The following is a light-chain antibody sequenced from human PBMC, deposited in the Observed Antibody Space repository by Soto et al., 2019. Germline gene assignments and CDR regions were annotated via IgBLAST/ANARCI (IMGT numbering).Light chain of an antibody. J-gene: IGKJ2*01. CDR3: LQALQSPYT. CDR1: QTLLHSNGYNY. V-gene: IGKV2-28*01. CDR2: LGS. Sequence: DIVMTQSPLSLPVTPGEPACISCRSSQTLLHSNGYNYLDWYLQEPGQSPQLLIYLGSNRASGVPDRFSGRGSGTDFTLKISRVEAEDVGVYYCLQALQSPYTFGQGTKLEIK.